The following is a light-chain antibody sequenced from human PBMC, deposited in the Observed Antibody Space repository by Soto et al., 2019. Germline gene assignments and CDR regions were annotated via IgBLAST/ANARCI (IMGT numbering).Light chain of an antibody. CDR2: GNS. V-gene: IGLV1-40*01. Sequence: VLTQPPSVSGAPGQRVTISCTGSSSNIGAGYDVHWYQQLPGTAPKLLIYGNSNRPSGVPDRFSGSKSGTSAFLAITGLQAEDEADYHCQSYDSSLSGYVFGTGTKVTVL. J-gene: IGLJ1*01. CDR3: QSYDSSLSGYV. CDR1: SSNIGAGYD.